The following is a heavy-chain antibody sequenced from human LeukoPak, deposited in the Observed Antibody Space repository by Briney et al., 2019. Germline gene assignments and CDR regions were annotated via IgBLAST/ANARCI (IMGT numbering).Heavy chain of an antibody. Sequence: SETLSLTCTVSGGSISSYYWSWIRQPPGKGLEWIGYIYYSGSTNYNPSLKSRVTISVDTSKNQFSLKLSSVTAADTAVYYCARTPAYDFWSGYYGLDYWGQGTLVTVSS. CDR3: ARTPAYDFWSGYYGLDY. V-gene: IGHV4-59*01. CDR1: GGSISSYY. D-gene: IGHD3-3*01. J-gene: IGHJ4*02. CDR2: IYYSGST.